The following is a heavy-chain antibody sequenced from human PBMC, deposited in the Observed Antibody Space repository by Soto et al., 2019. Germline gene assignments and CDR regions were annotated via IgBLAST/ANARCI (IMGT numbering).Heavy chain of an antibody. Sequence: GGSLRLSCAASGFTFSSYAMHWVRQAPGKGLEWVALISYDGSDKDYADSVKGRFTISRDNSRNTLFLQMNSLRAEDTAVYYCARDYSKYYDSSGYYRSPAYWGQGTLVTVSS. CDR1: GFTFSSYA. V-gene: IGHV3-30-3*01. J-gene: IGHJ4*02. CDR3: ARDYSKYYDSSGYYRSPAY. CDR2: ISYDGSDK. D-gene: IGHD3-22*01.